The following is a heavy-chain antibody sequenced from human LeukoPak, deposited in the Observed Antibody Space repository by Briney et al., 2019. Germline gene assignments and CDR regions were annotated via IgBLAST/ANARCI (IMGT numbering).Heavy chain of an antibody. CDR1: GFTVSSNY. D-gene: IGHD5-24*01. CDR3: ARDVGLEMAIQSEIGAFDI. J-gene: IGHJ3*02. Sequence: QPGGSLRLSCAASGFTVSSNYMSWVRQAPGKGLEWVSVIYSGGSTYYADSVKGRFTLSRDNSKNTLYLQMNSLRAEDTAVYYCARDVGLEMAIQSEIGAFDIWGQGTMVTVSS. CDR2: IYSGGST. V-gene: IGHV3-66*02.